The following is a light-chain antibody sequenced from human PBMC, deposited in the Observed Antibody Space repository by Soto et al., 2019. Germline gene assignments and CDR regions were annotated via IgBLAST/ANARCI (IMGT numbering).Light chain of an antibody. V-gene: IGKV1-39*01. CDR1: QGVSAY. J-gene: IGKJ2*03. CDR3: QESYRTPYS. Sequence: DIQMTQSPSSLSASVGDRVTITCRASQGVSAYLLWYQQTQGRAPKLLIYSASNLVSGVPSRFSGSGSGTNFAVSISSLQPEDFATYYCQESYRTPYSFGQGTKLETK. CDR2: SAS.